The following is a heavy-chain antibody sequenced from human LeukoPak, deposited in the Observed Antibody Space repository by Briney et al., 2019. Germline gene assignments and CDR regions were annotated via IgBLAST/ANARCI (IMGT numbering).Heavy chain of an antibody. Sequence: ASVKVSCKASGYTFTSYYMHWVRQAPGQGLEWMGIINPSGGSTSYAQKFQGRVTMTRDMSTSTVYMELSSLRSEDTAVYYCARQTENSGYDLWYYYYMDVWGKGTTVTVSS. CDR1: GYTFTSYY. CDR2: INPSGGST. D-gene: IGHD5-12*01. CDR3: ARQTENSGYDLWYYYYMDV. V-gene: IGHV1-46*01. J-gene: IGHJ6*03.